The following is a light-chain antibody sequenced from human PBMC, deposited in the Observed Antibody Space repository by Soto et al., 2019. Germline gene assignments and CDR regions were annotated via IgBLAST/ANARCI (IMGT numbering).Light chain of an antibody. Sequence: DIQMTQSPSFLSASVGDRVTITCQASQDISESFQQKPGTATKLLIYDASNLQTGVPSRFSGSGSGTEFTLTISSLQPEDLATYYCQQFDSFPRTFGQGTKLDIK. V-gene: IGKV1-33*01. CDR1: QDISES. CDR2: DAS. J-gene: IGKJ2*01. CDR3: QQFDSFPRT.